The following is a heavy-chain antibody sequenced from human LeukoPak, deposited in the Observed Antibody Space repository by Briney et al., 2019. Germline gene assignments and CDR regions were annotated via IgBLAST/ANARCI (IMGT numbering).Heavy chain of an antibody. CDR1: GGSISSYY. V-gene: IGHV4-59*08. CDR3: ARGPPSLRGVFDY. CDR2: IYYSGST. Sequence: SETLSLTCTVSGGSISSYYWSWTRQPPGKGLEWIGYIYYSGSTNYNPSLKSRVTISVDTSKNQFSLKLSSVTAADTAVYYCARGPPSLRGVFDYWGQGTLVTVSS. D-gene: IGHD3-10*01. J-gene: IGHJ4*02.